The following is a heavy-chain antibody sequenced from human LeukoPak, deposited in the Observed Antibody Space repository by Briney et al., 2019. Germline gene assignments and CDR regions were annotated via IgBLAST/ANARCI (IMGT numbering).Heavy chain of an antibody. J-gene: IGHJ6*03. D-gene: IGHD6-13*01. CDR3: AREVIAAAGSDTYYYYYMDV. Sequence: PSETLPLTCTVSGGSISSGGYYWSWIRQHPGKGLEWIGYIYYSGGTYYNPSLKSRVTISVDTSKNQFSLKLSSVTAADTAVYYCAREVIAAAGSDTYYYYYMDVWGKGTTVTVSS. CDR2: IYYSGGT. CDR1: GGSISSGGYY. V-gene: IGHV4-31*03.